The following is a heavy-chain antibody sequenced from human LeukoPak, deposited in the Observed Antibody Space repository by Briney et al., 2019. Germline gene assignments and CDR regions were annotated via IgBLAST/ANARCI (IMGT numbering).Heavy chain of an antibody. Sequence: SEPLSLICTVSGGSISSYYWRWIRQPPGKGLEGIGYIYYSGSTNYNPSLKSRVTISVDTSKNQFSLKLSSVTAADTAVYYCASGRSDYDILTGYYFDYWGQGTLVTVSS. CDR3: ASGRSDYDILTGYYFDY. CDR1: GGSISSYY. J-gene: IGHJ4*02. D-gene: IGHD3-9*01. CDR2: IYYSGST. V-gene: IGHV4-59*01.